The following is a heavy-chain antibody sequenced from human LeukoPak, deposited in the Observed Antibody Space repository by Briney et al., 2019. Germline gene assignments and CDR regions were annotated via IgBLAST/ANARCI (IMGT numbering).Heavy chain of an antibody. Sequence: PGGSLRLSCAASGFTFSSYAMSWVRQAPGKGLEWVSAISGSGGSTYYADSVKGRFTISRDNSKNTLYLQMNSLRAEDTAVYYCAILASRVVVVPAAIVYWGQGTLVTVSS. D-gene: IGHD2-2*01. CDR1: GFTFSSYA. CDR3: AILASRVVVVPAAIVY. J-gene: IGHJ4*02. CDR2: ISGSGGST. V-gene: IGHV3-23*01.